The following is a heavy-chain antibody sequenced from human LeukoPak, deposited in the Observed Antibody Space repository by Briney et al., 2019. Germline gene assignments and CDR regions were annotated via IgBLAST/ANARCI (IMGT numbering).Heavy chain of an antibody. Sequence: GASVKVSCKASGGTFSSYAISWVRRAPGQGLEWMGRIIPILGIANYAQKFQGRVTITADKSTSTAYMELSSLRSEDTAVYYCASMGGGYSYGYDVRNDYWGQGTLVTVSS. D-gene: IGHD5-18*01. J-gene: IGHJ4*02. V-gene: IGHV1-69*04. CDR2: IIPILGIA. CDR1: GGTFSSYA. CDR3: ASMGGGYSYGYDVRNDY.